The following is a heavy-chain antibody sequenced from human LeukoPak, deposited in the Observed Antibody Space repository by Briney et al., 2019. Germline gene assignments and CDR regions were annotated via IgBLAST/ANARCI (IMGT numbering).Heavy chain of an antibody. D-gene: IGHD6-13*01. V-gene: IGHV1-2*02. Sequence: ASVKVSCKASGYTFTSYGISRVRQAPGQGLEWMGWINPNSGGTNYAQKFQGRVTMTRDTSISTAYMELSRLRSDDTAVYYCAREIAAAGTDYFDYWGQGTLVTVSS. J-gene: IGHJ4*02. CDR1: GYTFTSYG. CDR2: INPNSGGT. CDR3: AREIAAAGTDYFDY.